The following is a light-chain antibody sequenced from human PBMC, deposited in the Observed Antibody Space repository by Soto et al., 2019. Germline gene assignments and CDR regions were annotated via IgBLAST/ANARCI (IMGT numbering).Light chain of an antibody. V-gene: IGKV1-12*01. CDR3: QQANSFTLT. J-gene: IGKJ4*01. CDR1: QGVYSW. Sequence: DIHMTQSPSSVSAFVGHIVTITCRASQGVYSWLAWYQQKPGKAPRLLIYAASSLQSGVPSRLRGSGYGTDLTLTISSMQNEDFETYYCQQANSFTLTFGGGTQVDIK. CDR2: AAS.